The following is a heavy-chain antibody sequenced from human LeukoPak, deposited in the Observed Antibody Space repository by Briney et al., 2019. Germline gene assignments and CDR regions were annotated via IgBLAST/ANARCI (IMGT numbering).Heavy chain of an antibody. D-gene: IGHD4-17*01. CDR2: IYYSGST. J-gene: IGHJ4*02. CDR3: ARHIDDYGDANFDS. Sequence: SQTLSLTCTVSGDSINSGGYYWSWIRQYPGKGLEWIGYIYYSGSTYYNPSLKSRVIISIDTSKNQFSLNLTSVTAADTAVYYCARHIDDYGDANFDSWGQGTLVTVSS. CDR1: GDSINSGGYY. V-gene: IGHV4-31*03.